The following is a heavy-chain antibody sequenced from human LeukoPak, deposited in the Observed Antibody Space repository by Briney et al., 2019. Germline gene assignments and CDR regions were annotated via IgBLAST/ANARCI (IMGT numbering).Heavy chain of an antibody. Sequence: ASVKASCKASGYTFTGYYMHWVRQAPGQGLEWMGWINPNSGGTNYAQKFQGRVTMTRDTSISTAYMELSRLRSDDTAVYYCASLNWYTLGETFDYWGQGTLVTVSS. J-gene: IGHJ4*02. D-gene: IGHD1-1*01. CDR3: ASLNWYTLGETFDY. V-gene: IGHV1-2*02. CDR2: INPNSGGT. CDR1: GYTFTGYY.